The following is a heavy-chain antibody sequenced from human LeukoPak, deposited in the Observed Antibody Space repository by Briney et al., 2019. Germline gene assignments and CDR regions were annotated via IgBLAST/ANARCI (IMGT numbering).Heavy chain of an antibody. CDR1: GGSISSYY. J-gene: IGHJ3*02. V-gene: IGHV4-59*12. CDR3: ARYKVGSSGPRGAFDI. Sequence: SSETLSLTCTVSGGSISSYYWSWIRQPPGKGLEWIGYIYYSGSTNYNPSLRSRITMSVDTSKNHFSLSLTSVTAADTAVYYCARYKVGSSGPRGAFDIWGQGTMVTVSS. D-gene: IGHD6-19*01. CDR2: IYYSGST.